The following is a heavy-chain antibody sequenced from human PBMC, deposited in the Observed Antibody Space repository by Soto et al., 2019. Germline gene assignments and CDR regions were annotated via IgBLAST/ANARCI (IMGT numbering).Heavy chain of an antibody. J-gene: IGHJ6*03. CDR2: ISAYNGNT. V-gene: IGHV1-18*01. D-gene: IGHD2-15*01. Sequence: ASVKVSCKASGYTFTSYGISGVRQAPGQGLEWMGWISAYNGNTNYAQKLQGRVTMTTDTSTSTAYMELRSLRADDTAGYYCARVEGGYCSGGSCYALYYYYYMDVWGKGTTVTVSS. CDR3: ARVEGGYCSGGSCYALYYYYYMDV. CDR1: GYTFTSYG.